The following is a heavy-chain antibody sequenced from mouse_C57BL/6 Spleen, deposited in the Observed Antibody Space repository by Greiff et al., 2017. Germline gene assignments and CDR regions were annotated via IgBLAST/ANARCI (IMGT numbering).Heavy chain of an antibody. J-gene: IGHJ4*01. CDR2: IRNKANNHAT. CDR1: GFTFSDAW. D-gene: IGHD4-1*01. V-gene: IGHV6-6*01. CDR3: TLTGTGAMDY. Sequence: EVKVEESGGGLVQPGGSMKLSCAASGFTFSDAWMDWVRQSPEKGLEWVAEIRNKANNHATYYAESVKGRFTISRDDEKSSVYLQMNRLRAEYTGIYYSTLTGTGAMDYWGQGTSVTVSS.